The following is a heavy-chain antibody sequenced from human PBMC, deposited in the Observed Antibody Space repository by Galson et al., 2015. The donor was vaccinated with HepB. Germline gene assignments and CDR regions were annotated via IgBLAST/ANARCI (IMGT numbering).Heavy chain of an antibody. D-gene: IGHD1-26*01. CDR1: GFTFSSYT. J-gene: IGHJ4*02. V-gene: IGHV3-48*01. CDR2: ISTTSDNK. Sequence: SLRLSCAASGFTFSSYTMNWVRQAPGKGLEWISYISTTSDNKFSADSVKGRFIISRDNCKNLLYLQMNSLRAEDTAVYYFTRIALSGSYLYFEYWGQGSLVTVPS. CDR3: TRIALSGSYLYFEY.